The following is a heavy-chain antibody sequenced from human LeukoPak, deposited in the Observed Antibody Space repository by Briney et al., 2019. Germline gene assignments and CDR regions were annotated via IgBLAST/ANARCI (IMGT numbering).Heavy chain of an antibody. CDR1: GYILTSYY. CDR3: ARAPMGRGALY. V-gene: IGHV1-8*02. Sequence: GASVKVSCKASGYILTSYYMHWVRQAPGQGLEWMGWMNPVSGNAGSAQKFQGRVTLTRDTSMSTAYMEVTSLRSDDTAFYYCARAPMGRGALYWGQGTLVTVNS. D-gene: IGHD3-10*01. J-gene: IGHJ4*02. CDR2: MNPVSGNA.